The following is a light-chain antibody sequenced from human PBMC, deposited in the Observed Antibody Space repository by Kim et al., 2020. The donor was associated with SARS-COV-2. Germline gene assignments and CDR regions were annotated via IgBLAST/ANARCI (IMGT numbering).Light chain of an antibody. CDR1: NIGRRS. J-gene: IGLJ3*02. Sequence: APGKTAMITCGGNNIGRRSVLWYQPMPGHAPVLVISYESDRPSGIPERFSGSTSGSTATLTIRRVEVGDEADYYCQVWDPSSDHWLFGGGTQLTVL. V-gene: IGLV3-21*04. CDR2: YES. CDR3: QVWDPSSDHWL.